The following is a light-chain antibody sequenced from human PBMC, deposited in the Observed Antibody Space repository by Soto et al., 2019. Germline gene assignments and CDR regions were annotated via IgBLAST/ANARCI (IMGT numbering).Light chain of an antibody. Sequence: DIQMTQSPSSLSASVGDRVTITCRASQSTSSYLNWYQQKPGKAPKLLIYAASNLQSGVQSRFSGSGSGTDFTLTISSLQPEDFATYYCQQSYSTPLTFGGGTKVEI. CDR3: QQSYSTPLT. CDR2: AAS. CDR1: QSTSSY. V-gene: IGKV1-39*01. J-gene: IGKJ4*01.